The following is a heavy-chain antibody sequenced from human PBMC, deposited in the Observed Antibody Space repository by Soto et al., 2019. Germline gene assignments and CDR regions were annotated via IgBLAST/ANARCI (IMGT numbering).Heavy chain of an antibody. CDR2: IWYDGSNK. D-gene: IGHD2-21*02. V-gene: IGHV3-33*01. CDR1: GFTFSSYG. Sequence: QVQLVESGGGVVQPGRSLRLSCAASGFTFSSYGMHWVRQAPGKGLEWVAVIWYDGSNKYYADSVKGRFTISRDNSKNXRYLQMNSLRAEDTAVYYCARDIGGRGGDCSSCLGYWGQGTLVTVSS. J-gene: IGHJ4*02. CDR3: ARDIGGRGGDCSSCLGY.